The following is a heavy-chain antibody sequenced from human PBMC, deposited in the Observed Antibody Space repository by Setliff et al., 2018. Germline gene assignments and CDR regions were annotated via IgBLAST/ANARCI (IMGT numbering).Heavy chain of an antibody. J-gene: IGHJ5*02. CDR3: TRDVYDFRTGEAGP. CDR1: GFTFNKYW. CDR2: IDPDGIGK. D-gene: IGHD3-3*01. Sequence: PGGSLRLSCAASGFTFNKYWMTWVRQAPGKGLEWVANIDPDGIGKYYIDSVRGRFTISRDNAKNTLYLHMNNLRAEDTAVYYCTRDVYDFRTGEAGPWGQGARVTVSS. V-gene: IGHV3-7*01.